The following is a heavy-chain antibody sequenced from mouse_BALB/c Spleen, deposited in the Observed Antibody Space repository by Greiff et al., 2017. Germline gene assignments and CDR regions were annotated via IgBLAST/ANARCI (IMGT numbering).Heavy chain of an antibody. CDR3: ARDAGYDYDGYFDV. D-gene: IGHD2-4*01. Sequence: EVKLVESGGGLVQPGGSLRLSCATSGFTFSDFYMEWVRQPPGKRLEWIAASRNKANDYTTEYSASVKGRFIVSRDTSQSILYLQMNALRAEDTAIYYCARDAGYDYDGYFDVWGAGTTVTVSS. J-gene: IGHJ1*01. CDR2: SRNKANDYTT. CDR1: GFTFSDFY. V-gene: IGHV7-1*02.